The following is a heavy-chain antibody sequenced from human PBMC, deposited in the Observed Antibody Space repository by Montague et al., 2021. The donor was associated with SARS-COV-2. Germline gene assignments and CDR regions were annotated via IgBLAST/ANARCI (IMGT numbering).Heavy chain of an antibody. CDR3: AKDRGRGADFDS. CDR2: IYNGFSTP. CDR1: SSSVSSYA. Sequence: SLRLSCAASSSSVSSYAMTWVRQAPVKGLEWISIIYNGFSTPYDXYSXNGRFTISRDDSKNTLYLQMNSLRAEDTAFSFCAKDRGRGADFDSWGQGTLVTVSS. D-gene: IGHD3-10*01. V-gene: IGHV3-23*03. J-gene: IGHJ4*02.